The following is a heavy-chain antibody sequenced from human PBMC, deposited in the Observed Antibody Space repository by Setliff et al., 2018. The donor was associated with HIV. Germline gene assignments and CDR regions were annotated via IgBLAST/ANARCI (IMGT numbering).Heavy chain of an antibody. CDR1: GYTFTNYG. CDR3: ARDADYDFWSGYWRYFDY. CDR2: INAGNGNT. V-gene: IGHV1-3*01. J-gene: IGHJ4*02. D-gene: IGHD3-3*01. Sequence: ASVKVSCKASGYTFTNYGFSWVRQAPGQRLEWMGWINAGNGNTKYSQKFQGRVTITTDTSASTAYMELSSLRSEDTAVYYCARDADYDFWSGYWRYFDYWGQGTLVTVSS.